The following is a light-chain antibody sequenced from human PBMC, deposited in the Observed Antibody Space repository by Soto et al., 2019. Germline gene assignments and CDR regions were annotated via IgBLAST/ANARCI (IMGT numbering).Light chain of an antibody. J-gene: IGLJ1*01. Sequence: QSALTQPPSASGSPGQSVTISCTGTSGDVGAYSNVSWYQQHPGKAPKLIIYEVSRRPSGVPDRFSGSKSGNTASLTVSGLQAEDEADFYCCSYAGSNIHYVFGTGTKLTVL. CDR2: EVS. V-gene: IGLV2-8*01. CDR1: SGDVGAYSN. CDR3: CSYAGSNIHYV.